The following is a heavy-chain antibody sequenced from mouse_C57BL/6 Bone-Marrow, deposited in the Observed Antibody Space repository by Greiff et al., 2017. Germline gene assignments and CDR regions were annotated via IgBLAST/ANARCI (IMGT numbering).Heavy chain of an antibody. D-gene: IGHD1-1*01. CDR3: ARRYYGSSYVYWYFDV. CDR2: IYPGSGST. V-gene: IGHV1-55*01. Sequence: QVQLQQSGPELVKPGASVKISCKASGYTFTDYYMNWVKQRPGQGLEWIGDIYPGSGSTNYNEKFKSKATLTVDTSSSTAYMQLSSLTSEDSAVYYCARRYYGSSYVYWYFDVWGTGTTVTVSS. CDR1: GYTFTDYY. J-gene: IGHJ1*03.